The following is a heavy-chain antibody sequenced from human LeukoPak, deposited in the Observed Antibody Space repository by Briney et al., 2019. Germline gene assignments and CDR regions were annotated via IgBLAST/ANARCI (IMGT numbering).Heavy chain of an antibody. Sequence: GGSLTLSCAASGFTFSNYWMLWVCQGPGKGLVWVSNINTDGSITNYADSVKGRFSISRDNAKNTLYLQMNSLRAEDTAVYYCGRDNNYKVDVWGKGTTVTVSS. J-gene: IGHJ6*04. D-gene: IGHD5-24*01. CDR1: GFTFSNYW. CDR2: INTDGSIT. V-gene: IGHV3-74*01. CDR3: GRDNNYKVDV.